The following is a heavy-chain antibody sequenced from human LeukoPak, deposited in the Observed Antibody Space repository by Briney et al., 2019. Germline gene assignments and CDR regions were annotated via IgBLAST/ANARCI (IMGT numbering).Heavy chain of an antibody. CDR2: IYHSGST. Sequence: SETLSLTCTVSGYSISSGYYWGWIRQPPGKGLEWIGSIYHSGSTYYNPSLKSRVTISVDTSKNQFSLKLSSVTAADTAVYYCARGQYSYRQWGYFDYWGQGTLVTVSS. J-gene: IGHJ4*02. CDR1: GYSISSGYY. D-gene: IGHD5-18*01. V-gene: IGHV4-38-2*02. CDR3: ARGQYSYRQWGYFDY.